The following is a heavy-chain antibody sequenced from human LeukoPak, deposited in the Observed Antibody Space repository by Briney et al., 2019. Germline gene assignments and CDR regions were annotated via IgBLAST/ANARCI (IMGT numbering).Heavy chain of an antibody. CDR3: ARDRADCSSTSCFHYYGMDV. CDR2: ISSSGSTI. D-gene: IGHD2-2*01. V-gene: IGHV3-48*03. CDR1: GFTFSSYE. Sequence: GGSLRLSCAASGFTFSSYEMNWVRQAPGKGLEWVSYISSSGSTIYYADSVKGRFTISRDNAKNSLYLQMNSLRAEDTAVYYCARDRADCSSTSCFHYYGMDVWGQGTTVTVS. J-gene: IGHJ6*02.